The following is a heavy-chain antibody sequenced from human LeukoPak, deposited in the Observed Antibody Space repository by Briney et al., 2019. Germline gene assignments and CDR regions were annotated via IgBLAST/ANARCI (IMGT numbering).Heavy chain of an antibody. D-gene: IGHD3-10*01. V-gene: IGHV4-61*02. J-gene: IGHJ4*02. CDR1: GGSISSGGHY. Sequence: SQTLSLTCAVSGGSISSGGHYWSWIRQPAGKGLEYLGRISSTGSTNYNPSLRSRVTISADTSKNHFSLKLTSVTAADTAVYYCARDQTYSGSGIYTYFDYWGQGILVTVSS. CDR2: ISSTGST. CDR3: ARDQTYSGSGIYTYFDY.